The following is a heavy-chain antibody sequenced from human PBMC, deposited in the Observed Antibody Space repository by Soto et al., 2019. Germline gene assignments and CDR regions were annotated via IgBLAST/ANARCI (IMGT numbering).Heavy chain of an antibody. Sequence: PGGSLRLSCAASGFTFSSYAMSWVRQAPGKGLEWVSAISGSGGSTYYADSVKGRFTISRDNSKNTLYLQMNSLRAEDTAVYYCAKTPPYYYDSSGDPSAFDIWGQGTMVTVSS. CDR2: ISGSGGST. D-gene: IGHD3-22*01. CDR3: AKTPPYYYDSSGDPSAFDI. CDR1: GFTFSSYA. J-gene: IGHJ3*02. V-gene: IGHV3-23*01.